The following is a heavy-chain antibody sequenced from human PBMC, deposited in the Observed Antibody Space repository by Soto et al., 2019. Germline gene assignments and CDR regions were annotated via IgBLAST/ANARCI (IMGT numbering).Heavy chain of an antibody. CDR2: ISPYNDDT. V-gene: IGHV1-18*01. CDR1: GYSFSSYG. J-gene: IGHJ6*02. D-gene: IGHD3-22*01. Sequence: ASVKVSCKASGYSFSSYGITWVRQAPGQGLEWLGWISPYNDDTKYAQRLQGRVTMTTDTSTRTAYMDIRGLRSDDTAIYYGARGVYYDSSGARNYHYYGMDVWGQGTTVTVS. CDR3: ARGVYYDSSGARNYHYYGMDV.